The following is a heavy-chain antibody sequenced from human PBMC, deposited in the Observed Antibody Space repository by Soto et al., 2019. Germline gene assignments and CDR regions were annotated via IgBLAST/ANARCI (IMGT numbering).Heavy chain of an antibody. CDR1: GGTFSSYS. V-gene: IGHV1-69*01. J-gene: IGHJ4*02. CDR2: IIPTFGTA. CDR3: PRDGGRHSGAIDY. Sequence: QVQLVQSGAEVKKPGSSVKVSCKASGGTFSSYSINWVRQAPGQGLEWMGEIIPTFGTANYAQKFQGSVTITAVESTSTAYMALSSLKSEDTAVYYCPRDGGRHSGAIDYWGQGTLVTVSS. D-gene: IGHD1-26*01.